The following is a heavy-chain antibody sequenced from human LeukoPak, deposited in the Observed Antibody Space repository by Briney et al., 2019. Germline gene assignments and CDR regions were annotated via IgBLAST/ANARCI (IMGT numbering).Heavy chain of an antibody. CDR2: IYYSGST. J-gene: IGHJ4*02. CDR1: GGSISSSSYY. CDR3: ARQSTAMVTVFDY. Sequence: SETLSLTCTVSGGSISSSSYYWGWIRQPPGKGLEWIGSIYYSGSTYYNPPLKSRVTISVDTSKNQFSLKLSSVTAADTAVYYCARQSTAMVTVFDYWGQGTLVTVSS. D-gene: IGHD5-18*01. V-gene: IGHV4-39*01.